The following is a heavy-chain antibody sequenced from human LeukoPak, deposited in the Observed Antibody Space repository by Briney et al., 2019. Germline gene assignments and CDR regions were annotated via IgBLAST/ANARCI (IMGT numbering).Heavy chain of an antibody. V-gene: IGHV3-23*01. J-gene: IGHJ4*02. Sequence: GGSLRLSCLTSGSTFSTNAMSWVRKAPGKGLEWFSGISGSGASTYYADSVKGRFTISRDDSRNTLYLQMNSLRGDDTAVYYCAKDVGKWESLHFFDYWGQGTLVTVSS. CDR3: AKDVGKWESLHFFDY. D-gene: IGHD1-26*01. CDR2: ISGSGAST. CDR1: GSTFSTNA.